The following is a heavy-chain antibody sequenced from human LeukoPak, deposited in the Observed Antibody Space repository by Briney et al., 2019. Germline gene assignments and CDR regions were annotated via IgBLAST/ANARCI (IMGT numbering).Heavy chain of an antibody. CDR3: APVDERYLTQQVDYNGMDV. CDR1: GYTLTEIS. D-gene: IGHD6-13*01. Sequence: ASVKVSCKVAGYTLTEISMHWVRQAPGKGLEWMGGFDPEDGKTIYAQDFQGRVTMTEDTSTDTAYMELNSLRYEDTAVYYCAPVDERYLTQQVDYNGMDVWGQGTTVTVSS. V-gene: IGHV1-24*01. J-gene: IGHJ6*02. CDR2: FDPEDGKT.